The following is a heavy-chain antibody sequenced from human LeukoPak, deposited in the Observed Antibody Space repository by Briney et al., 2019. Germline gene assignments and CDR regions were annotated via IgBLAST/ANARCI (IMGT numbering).Heavy chain of an antibody. CDR3: ARQGYTVSYYFLDY. V-gene: IGHV4-4*07. J-gene: IGHJ4*02. D-gene: IGHD1-26*01. Sequence: SETLSLTGDGSGCSVRSYWWGWVRQPAGKGLEWLGRIYSTGSTRYHHSLKSRLTLSIDTSTNQFSLNLTSVTAADTAVYFCARQGYTVSYYFLDYWSQGTLVTVSS. CDR2: IYSTGST. CDR1: GCSVRSYW.